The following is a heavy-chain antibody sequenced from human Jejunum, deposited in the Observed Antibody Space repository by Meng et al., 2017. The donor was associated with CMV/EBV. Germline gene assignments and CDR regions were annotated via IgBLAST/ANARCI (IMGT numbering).Heavy chain of an antibody. CDR1: GGTINRGGDY. CDR3: VRDRFDSGNYVFDS. CDR2: IQYSGIT. J-gene: IGHJ4*02. V-gene: IGHV4-30-4*01. D-gene: IGHD3-22*01. Sequence: SGGTINRGGDYWSWISQPPGTGLEWIGYIQYSGITYYNPSLKSRVTISIDTSKNQFSRNLTSVTAADTAAYFCVRDRFDSGNYVFDSWGQGTLVTVSS.